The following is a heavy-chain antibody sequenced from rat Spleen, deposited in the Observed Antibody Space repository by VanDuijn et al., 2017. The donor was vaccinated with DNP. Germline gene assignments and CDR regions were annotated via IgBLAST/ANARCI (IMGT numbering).Heavy chain of an antibody. J-gene: IGHJ2*01. CDR1: GFTFSDYN. CDR2: ISYDGSRS. CDR3: TREDWVPDY. D-gene: IGHD5-1*01. Sequence: EVQLVESGGGLVQPGRSLKLSCAASGFTFSDYNMAWVRQAPKKGLEWVATISYDGSRSYYRDSVKGRFTISRDNAKSILYLQMDSLRSEDTATYYCTREDWVPDYWGQGVMVTVSS. V-gene: IGHV5-7*01.